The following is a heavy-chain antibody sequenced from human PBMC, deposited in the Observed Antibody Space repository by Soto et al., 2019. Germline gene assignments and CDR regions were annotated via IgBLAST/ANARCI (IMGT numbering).Heavy chain of an antibody. CDR2: IYYSGST. D-gene: IGHD6-13*01. J-gene: IGHJ5*02. CDR3: ARVASGYSSSWYYRWFDP. CDR1: GGSISSYY. V-gene: IGHV4-59*01. Sequence: SETLSLTCTVSGGSISSYYWSWIRQPPGKGLEWIGYIYYSGSTNYNPSLKSRVTISVDTSKNQFSLKLSSVTAADTAVYYCARVASGYSSSWYYRWFDPWGQGTLVTVSS.